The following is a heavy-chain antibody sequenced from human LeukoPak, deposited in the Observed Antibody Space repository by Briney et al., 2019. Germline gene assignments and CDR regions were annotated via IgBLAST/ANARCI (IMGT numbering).Heavy chain of an antibody. CDR2: ISSSSSYI. V-gene: IGHV3-21*01. D-gene: IGHD6-19*01. J-gene: IGHJ3*02. Sequence: KSGGSLRLSCAASGFTFSSYSMNWVRQAPGKGLEWVSSISSSSSYIYYADSVKGRFTISRDNAKNSLYLQMNSLRAEDTAVYYCARDQGWLDAFDIWGQGTMVAVSS. CDR1: GFTFSSYS. CDR3: ARDQGWLDAFDI.